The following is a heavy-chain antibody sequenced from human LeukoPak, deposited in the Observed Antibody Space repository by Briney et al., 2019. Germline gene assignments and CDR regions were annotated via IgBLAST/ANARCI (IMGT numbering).Heavy chain of an antibody. V-gene: IGHV4-38-2*02. CDR1: GDSISSGNY. J-gene: IGHJ3*02. CDR2: IYYSGST. Sequence: PSETLSLTCTVSGDSISSGNYWGWIRQPPGKGLEWIGSIYYSGSTYYNPSLKSRVTISVDTSKNQFSLKLSSVTAADTAVYYCARVRRHAFDIWGQGTMVTVSS. D-gene: IGHD4-17*01. CDR3: ARVRRHAFDI.